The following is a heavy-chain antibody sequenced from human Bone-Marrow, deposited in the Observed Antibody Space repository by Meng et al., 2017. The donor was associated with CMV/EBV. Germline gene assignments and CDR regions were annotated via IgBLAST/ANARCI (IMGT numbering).Heavy chain of an antibody. CDR2: ISFSSSYI. D-gene: IGHD6-6*01. J-gene: IGHJ6*02. CDR1: GFIFSTYS. V-gene: IGHV3-21*01. CDR3: AREYSSSSDGMDV. Sequence: GGSLRLSCAASGFIFSTYSMTWVRQAPGKGLEWVSSISFSSSYIHYADSVKGRITISRDNAKNSLYLQMNSLRADDTAVYYCAREYSSSSDGMDVWGQGTTVTVSS.